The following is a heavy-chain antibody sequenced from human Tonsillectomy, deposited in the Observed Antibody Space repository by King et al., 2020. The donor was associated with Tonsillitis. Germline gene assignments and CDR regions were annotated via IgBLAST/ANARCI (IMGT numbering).Heavy chain of an antibody. V-gene: IGHV4-59*01. D-gene: IGHD3-10*01. J-gene: IGHJ4*02. CDR2: IYYSGST. CDR3: ARDSGGSGSYYPR. CDR1: GGSIRSYY. Sequence: QLQESGPGQVKPSETLSLTCTVSGGSIRSYYWSWIRQSPGKGLEWIGYIYYSGSTNYNPSLKSRVTISVDTSKNQFSLKLTSVTAADTAVYYCARDSGGSGSYYPRWGQGTLVTVSS.